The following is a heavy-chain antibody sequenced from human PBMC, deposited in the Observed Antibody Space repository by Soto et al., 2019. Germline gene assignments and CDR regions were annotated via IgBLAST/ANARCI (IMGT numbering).Heavy chain of an antibody. CDR3: AKFPHSHYDFWSGYYGDYYYGMDV. D-gene: IGHD3-3*01. J-gene: IGHJ6*02. Sequence: EVQLLESGGGLVQPGGSLRLSCAASGFTFSSYAMSWVRQAPGKGLEWVSAISGSGGSTYYADSVKGRFTISRDNSKNMLYLQMNSLRAEDTAADYCAKFPHSHYDFWSGYYGDYYYGMDVWGQGTTVTVSS. CDR2: ISGSGGST. CDR1: GFTFSSYA. V-gene: IGHV3-23*01.